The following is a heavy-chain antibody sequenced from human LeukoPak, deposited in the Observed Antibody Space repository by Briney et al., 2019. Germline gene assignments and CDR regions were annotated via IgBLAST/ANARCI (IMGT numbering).Heavy chain of an antibody. J-gene: IGHJ3*02. D-gene: IGHD3-22*01. CDR3: AGTYYYDSSGYYNTAFDI. CDR2: ITHSGIP. CDR1: GYSISSGYY. V-gene: IGHV4-38-2*02. Sequence: SETLSLTCIVSGYSISSGYYWGWIRQPPGKGLEWIGSITHSGIPYYSPSLRSRVTISLDASKNQFSLKLSSVTAADTAVYYCAGTYYYDSSGYYNTAFDIWGQGTMVTVSS.